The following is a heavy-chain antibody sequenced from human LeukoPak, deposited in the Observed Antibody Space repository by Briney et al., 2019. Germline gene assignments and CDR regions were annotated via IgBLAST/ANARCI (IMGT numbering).Heavy chain of an antibody. Sequence: SETLSLTCTVSGGSISSYYWSWIRQPAGKGPEWIGRIYTSGSTNYNPSLKSRVTISVDKSKNQFSLKLSSVTAADTAVYYCARASDTAMASDAFDIWGQGTMVTVSS. CDR2: IYTSGST. CDR3: ARASDTAMASDAFDI. CDR1: GGSISSYY. V-gene: IGHV4-4*07. D-gene: IGHD5-18*01. J-gene: IGHJ3*02.